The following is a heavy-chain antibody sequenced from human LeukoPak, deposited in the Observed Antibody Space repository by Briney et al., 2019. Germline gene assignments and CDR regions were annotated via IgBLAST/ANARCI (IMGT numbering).Heavy chain of an antibody. CDR1: GFTFSSYA. J-gene: IGHJ5*02. CDR2: ISGSGGST. CDR3: AKDLLWFGELSGWFDP. V-gene: IGHV3-23*01. Sequence: HSGGSLRLSCAASGFTFSSYAMSWVSQAPGKGLEWVSAISGSGGSTYYADSVKGRFTISRDNSKNTLYLQMNSLRAEDTAVYYCAKDLLWFGELSGWFDPWGQGTLVTVSS. D-gene: IGHD3-10*01.